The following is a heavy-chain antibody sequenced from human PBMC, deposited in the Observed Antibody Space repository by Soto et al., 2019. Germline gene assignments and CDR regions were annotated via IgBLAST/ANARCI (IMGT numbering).Heavy chain of an antibody. CDR2: ISVYSGNS. CDR3: ARVEYGSGPTGGNWFDP. Sequence: GASVKVSCKASGYTFSRFGISWVRQAPGQGLEWMGWISVYSGNSNYARNLQGRVTMTTDTSTSTAYMELRSLRSDDTAVYFCARVEYGSGPTGGNWFDPWGQGTLGTVSS. CDR1: GYTFSRFG. V-gene: IGHV1-18*01. D-gene: IGHD6-19*01. J-gene: IGHJ5*02.